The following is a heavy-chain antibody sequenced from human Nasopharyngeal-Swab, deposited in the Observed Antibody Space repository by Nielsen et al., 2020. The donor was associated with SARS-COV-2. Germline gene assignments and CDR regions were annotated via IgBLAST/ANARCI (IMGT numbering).Heavy chain of an antibody. V-gene: IGHV3-33*01. CDR2: IWYDGGNK. CDR3: ARFGLYDTLTGYYSHYYMDV. J-gene: IGHJ6*03. Sequence: VRQMPGKGLGWVAVIWYDGGNKFYADSVKGRFSISRDNSENTLYLQMNSLRAEDTAVYYCARFGLYDTLTGYYSHYYMDVWGKGTTVTVSS. D-gene: IGHD3-9*01.